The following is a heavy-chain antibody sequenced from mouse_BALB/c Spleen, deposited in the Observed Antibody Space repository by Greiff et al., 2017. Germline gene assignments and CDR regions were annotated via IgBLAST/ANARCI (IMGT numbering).Heavy chain of an antibody. Sequence: ESGPGLVKPSQSLSLTCSVTGYSITSGYYWNWIRQFPGNKLEWMGYISYDGSNNYNPSLKNRISITRDTSKNQFFLKLNSVTTEDTATYYCARDGVRTGAMDYWGQGTSVTVSS. V-gene: IGHV3-6*02. J-gene: IGHJ4*01. CDR3: ARDGVRTGAMDY. CDR2: ISYDGSN. CDR1: GYSITSGYY. D-gene: IGHD2-14*01.